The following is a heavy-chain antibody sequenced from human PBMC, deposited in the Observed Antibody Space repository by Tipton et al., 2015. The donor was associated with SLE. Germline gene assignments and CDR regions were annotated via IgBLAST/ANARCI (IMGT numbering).Heavy chain of an antibody. D-gene: IGHD7-27*01. J-gene: IGHJ4*02. CDR3: ARDFNWGWDY. V-gene: IGHV4-39*07. CDR1: GGSISSSNYY. CDR2: IYYSGST. Sequence: TLSLTCTVSGGSISSSNYYWGWIRQPPGKGLEWIGSIYYSGSTYYNPSLKSRVSISVDTSKNQFFLNLHSVTAADTAVYYCARDFNWGWDYWGPGTLVTVSS.